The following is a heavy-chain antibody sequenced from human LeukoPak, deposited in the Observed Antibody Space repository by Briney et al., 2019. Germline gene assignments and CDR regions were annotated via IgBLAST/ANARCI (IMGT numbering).Heavy chain of an antibody. D-gene: IGHD1-26*01. Sequence: GGSLRLSCLTSGFTFSTNAMSWVRQAPGKGLEWISGISGSGASTYYADSVKGRFTISRDDSRNTLYLQMNSLRGDDTAVYYCAKDVGKWESLHFFDYWGQGTLVTVSS. V-gene: IGHV3-23*01. CDR1: GFTFSTNA. CDR3: AKDVGKWESLHFFDY. J-gene: IGHJ4*02. CDR2: ISGSGAST.